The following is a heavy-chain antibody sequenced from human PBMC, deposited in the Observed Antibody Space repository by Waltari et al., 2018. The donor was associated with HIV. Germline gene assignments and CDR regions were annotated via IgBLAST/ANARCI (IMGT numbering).Heavy chain of an antibody. CDR2: IIPIFGTA. J-gene: IGHJ4*02. D-gene: IGHD3-16*02. V-gene: IGHV1-69*01. CDR3: ARGSWDYVWGSYQTIRYFDY. CDR1: GGTFSSYA. Sequence: QVQLVQSGAEVKKPGSSVKVSCKASGGTFSSYAISCVRKAPGQGLEWRGGIIPIFGTANYAQKFQGRVTITADESTITAYMELSSLRSEDTAVYYCARGSWDYVWGSYQTIRYFDYWGQGTLVTVSS.